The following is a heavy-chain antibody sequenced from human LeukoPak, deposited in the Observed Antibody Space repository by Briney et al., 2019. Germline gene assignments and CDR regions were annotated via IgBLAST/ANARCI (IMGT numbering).Heavy chain of an antibody. CDR3: AKFFTGEYVRAFDI. Sequence: PGGSLRLSCAASGFTFSSYGMHWVRQAPGKGLEWVAVILYDGSNKYYADSVKGRFTISRDNSKNTLYLQMNSLRAEDTAVYYCAKFFTGEYVRAFDIWGQGTMVTVSS. CDR1: GFTFSSYG. D-gene: IGHD3-10*02. V-gene: IGHV3-30*18. CDR2: ILYDGSNK. J-gene: IGHJ3*02.